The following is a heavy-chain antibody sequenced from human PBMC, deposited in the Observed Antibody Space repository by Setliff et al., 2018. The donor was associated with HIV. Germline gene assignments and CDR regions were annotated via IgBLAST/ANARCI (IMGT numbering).Heavy chain of an antibody. CDR1: GGSISSSSYY. J-gene: IGHJ4*02. V-gene: IGHV4-39*01. D-gene: IGHD5-12*01. Sequence: PSETLSLTCTVSGGSISSSSYYWDWIRQPPGKGLEWIGSIFYSGSTYYNPSLKSRVTISVDTSKNQFSLKLSSVTAADTAVYYCARGTYGGYAGLFDYWGQGSLVTVSS. CDR3: ARGTYGGYAGLFDY. CDR2: IFYSGST.